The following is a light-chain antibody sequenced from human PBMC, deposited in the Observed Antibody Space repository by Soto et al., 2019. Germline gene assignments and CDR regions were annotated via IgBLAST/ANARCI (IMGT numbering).Light chain of an antibody. J-gene: IGKJ4*01. CDR2: DAS. CDR1: QSISSW. CDR3: QQYNSSPLT. Sequence: DIQMTQSPSTLSASVGDRVTITCRASQSISSWLAWYQQKPGKAPKLLIYDASSLESGVPSRFSGSGSGKEFTLTISSLQPDYFATYYCQQYNSSPLTFGGGTKVEIK. V-gene: IGKV1-5*01.